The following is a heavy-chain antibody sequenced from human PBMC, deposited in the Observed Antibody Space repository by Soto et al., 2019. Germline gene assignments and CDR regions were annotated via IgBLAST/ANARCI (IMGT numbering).Heavy chain of an antibody. V-gene: IGHV6-1*01. D-gene: IGHD1-1*01. J-gene: IGHJ4*02. CDR3: TRASFNCSTTGCYFTFDY. Sequence: SQTLSLTCAISGDTVSSNTAAWNWIRQSPSRGLEWLGRTYYRSKWYNDYAVSVKSRIIVNPDTSKNQFSLQLDSVTPEDTAVYYCTRASFNCSTTGCYFTFDYWGQGTLVTVSS. CDR2: TYYRSKWYN. CDR1: GDTVSSNTAA.